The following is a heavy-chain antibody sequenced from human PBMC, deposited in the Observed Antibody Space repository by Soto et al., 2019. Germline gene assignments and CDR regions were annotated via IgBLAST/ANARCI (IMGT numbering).Heavy chain of an antibody. CDR1: GYSFAAYW. CDR3: ARQIYDSDTGPNFQYYFDS. J-gene: IGHJ4*02. V-gene: IGHV5-10-1*01. D-gene: IGHD3-22*01. CDR2: IDPSDSQT. Sequence: PGGSLKISCSGSGYSFAAYWITWGRQKPWKGLDWMGRIDPSDSQTYYSPSFRGHVTISVTKSITTAFLQWSSLRASDTARYYCARQIYDSDTGPNFQYYFDSWGQGTPVTVSS.